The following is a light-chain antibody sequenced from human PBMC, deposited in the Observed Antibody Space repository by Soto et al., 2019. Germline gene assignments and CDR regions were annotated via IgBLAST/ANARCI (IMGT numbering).Light chain of an antibody. Sequence: EIVLTQSPATLSLSPGERATLSCRASQGLYNYLAWYQQKPGQTPRLLIYDASTRATGIPARFSGDWSGTDFTLTIDTLEPEDFVVYYCQQRISWPITFGQGTRLEIK. V-gene: IGKV3-11*01. CDR1: QGLYNY. CDR2: DAS. J-gene: IGKJ5*01. CDR3: QQRISWPIT.